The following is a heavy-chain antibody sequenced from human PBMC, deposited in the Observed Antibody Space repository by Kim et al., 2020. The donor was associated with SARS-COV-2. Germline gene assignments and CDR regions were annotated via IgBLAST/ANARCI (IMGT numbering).Heavy chain of an antibody. D-gene: IGHD4-17*01. Sequence: SVKVSCKASGGTFSSYAISWVRQAPGQGLEWMGRIIPILGIANYAQKFQGRVTITADKSTSTAYMELSSLRSEDTAVYYCARLTVTTTRAFDIWGQGTMVTVSS. CDR3: ARLTVTTTRAFDI. CDR1: GGTFSSYA. J-gene: IGHJ3*02. V-gene: IGHV1-69*04. CDR2: IIPILGIA.